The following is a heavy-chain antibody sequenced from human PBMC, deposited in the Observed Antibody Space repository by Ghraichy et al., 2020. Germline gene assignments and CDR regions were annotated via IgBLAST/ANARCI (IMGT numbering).Heavy chain of an antibody. CDR2: INHSGST. J-gene: IGHJ6*02. D-gene: IGHD2-8*01. CDR3: ARGFKDLVYPETIYGMDV. Sequence: SETLSLTCAVYGGSFSGFYWSWIRQPPGKGLEWIGEINHSGSTNYNPSLKSRVTMSVDTSKNQFSLKLSSVTAADTAVFYCARGFKDLVYPETIYGMDVWGQGTTVTVSS. CDR1: GGSFSGFY. V-gene: IGHV4-34*01.